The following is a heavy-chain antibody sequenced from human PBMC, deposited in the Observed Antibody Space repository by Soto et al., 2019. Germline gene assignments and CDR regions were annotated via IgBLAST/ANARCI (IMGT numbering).Heavy chain of an antibody. CDR2: IYSGGTT. CDR3: ARATTVTTIYDY. Sequence: PGGSLRLSCAASGFTVSNNYMTLISQAPGKGLEWVSIIYSGGTTYYADSVKDRFTISRDDSKNTLYLQMNSLRTEDTAVYYCARATTVTTIYDYWGQGTLVTVSS. CDR1: GFTVSNNY. V-gene: IGHV3-66*01. J-gene: IGHJ4*02. D-gene: IGHD4-17*01.